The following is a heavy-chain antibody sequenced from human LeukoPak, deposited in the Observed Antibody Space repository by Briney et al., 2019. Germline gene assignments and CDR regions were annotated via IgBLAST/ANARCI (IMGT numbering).Heavy chain of an antibody. CDR1: GYTFTGYY. V-gene: IGHV1-2*02. CDR3: ARVMILSYYYYGMDV. Sequence: GASVKVSCKASGYTFTGYYMHWVRQAPGQGLEWMGWINPNSGVTNYAQKFQGRVTMTRDTSISTAYMELSRLRSDDTAVYYCARVMILSYYYYGMDVWGQGTTVTVSS. CDR2: INPNSGVT. D-gene: IGHD2-15*01. J-gene: IGHJ6*02.